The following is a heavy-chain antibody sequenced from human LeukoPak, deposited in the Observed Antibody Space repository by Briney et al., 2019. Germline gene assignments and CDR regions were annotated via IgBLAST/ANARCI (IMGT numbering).Heavy chain of an antibody. CDR2: IKEDGSDK. CDR3: ARDRLGFHY. D-gene: IGHD7-27*01. CDR1: GFTFSDYW. V-gene: IGHV3-7*01. J-gene: IGHJ4*01. Sequence: PGGSLRLSCAASGFTFSDYWTSWIRQAPGKGLEWVANIKEDGSDKYYVDSVKGRFTISRDNAKNSLYFQMNSLRAEDTAVYYCARDRLGFHYWGQGTLVTVSS.